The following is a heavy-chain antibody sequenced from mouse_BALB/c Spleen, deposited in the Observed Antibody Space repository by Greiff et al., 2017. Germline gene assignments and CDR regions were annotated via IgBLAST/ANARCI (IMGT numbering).Heavy chain of an antibody. V-gene: IGHV1S81*02. D-gene: IGHD2-4*01. J-gene: IGHJ3*01. Sequence: VQLKQSGAELVKPGASVKLSCKASGYTFTSYYMYWVKQRPGQGLEWIGEINPSNGGTNYNEKFKSKATLTVDKSSSTAYMQLSSLTSEDSAVYYCTEGITFFAYWGQGTLVTVSA. CDR1: GYTFTSYY. CDR2: INPSNGGT. CDR3: TEGITFFAY.